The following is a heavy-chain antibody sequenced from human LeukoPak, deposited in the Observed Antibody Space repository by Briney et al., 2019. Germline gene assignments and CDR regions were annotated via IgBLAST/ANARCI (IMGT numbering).Heavy chain of an antibody. V-gene: IGHV3-23*01. Sequence: GGSLRLSCVASGFRFNTNAMTWVRQAPGKGLEWVSTLSGRGDSTFYADSVKGRFTISRDKSENTLHLQMNSLRAEDTAIYYCAKDQTVAGTYDSWGRGTLVIVSS. J-gene: IGHJ4*02. CDR2: LSGRGDST. CDR1: GFRFNTNA. D-gene: IGHD6-19*01. CDR3: AKDQTVAGTYDS.